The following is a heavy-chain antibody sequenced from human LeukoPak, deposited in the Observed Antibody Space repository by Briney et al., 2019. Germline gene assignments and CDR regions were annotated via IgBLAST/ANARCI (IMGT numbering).Heavy chain of an antibody. V-gene: IGHV1-69*06. CDR1: GGTFSSYA. CDR2: IIPIFGTA. CDR3: ARARYDGSGYYGILDY. J-gene: IGHJ4*02. D-gene: IGHD3-22*01. Sequence: SVKVSCKASGGTFSSYAISWVRQAPGQGLEWMGGIIPIFGTANYAQKFQGRVTITADKSTSTAYMELSSLRSEDTAVYYCARARYDGSGYYGILDYWGQGTLVTVSS.